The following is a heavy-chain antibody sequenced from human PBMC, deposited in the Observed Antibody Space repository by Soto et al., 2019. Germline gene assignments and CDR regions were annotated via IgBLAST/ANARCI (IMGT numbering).Heavy chain of an antibody. CDR3: ASTYYYDSSGYSEGYFDY. CDR2: IYYSGST. V-gene: IGHV4-39*01. Sequence: QLQLQESGPGLVKPSETLSLTCTVSGGSISSSSYYWGWIRQPPGKGLEWIGSIYYSGSTYYNPSHRRRVTTSVAKSTNQFSLKLSSVTAADTAVYYGASTYYYDSSGYSEGYFDYWGQGTLVTVSS. J-gene: IGHJ4*02. D-gene: IGHD3-22*01. CDR1: GGSISSSSYY.